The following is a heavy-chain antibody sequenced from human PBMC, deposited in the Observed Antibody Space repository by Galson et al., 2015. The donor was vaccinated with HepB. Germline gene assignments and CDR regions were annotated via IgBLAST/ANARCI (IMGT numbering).Heavy chain of an antibody. Sequence: SLRLSCAVSGFTFSRYGMHWGRQAPGKGLEWVSVIRGSGSGGRTYYADSVKGRFTHSRDDSKNTLYLQMNNLRADDAAVYYCAKDDNEYGDYAVGQYSYYYGMDVWGQGTTVTVSS. CDR2: IRGSGSGGRT. CDR3: AKDDNEYGDYAVGQYSYYYGMDV. CDR1: GFTFSRYG. J-gene: IGHJ6*02. D-gene: IGHD4-17*01. V-gene: IGHV3-23*01.